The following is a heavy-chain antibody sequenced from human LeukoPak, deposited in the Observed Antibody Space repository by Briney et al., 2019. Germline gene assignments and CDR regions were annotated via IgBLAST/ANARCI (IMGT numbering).Heavy chain of an antibody. Sequence: GGSLQISCKGSGSRFTSYWISWVRPMPGKGLEWMGRIDTSDSYTNYSASFQGHVTISADKSISTAYLQWSSLKASDTAIYYCARMPRSNGGYDCDYWGQGTLVTVSS. V-gene: IGHV5-10-1*01. CDR3: ARMPRSNGGYDCDY. J-gene: IGHJ4*02. CDR2: IDTSDSYT. CDR1: GSRFTSYW. D-gene: IGHD5-12*01.